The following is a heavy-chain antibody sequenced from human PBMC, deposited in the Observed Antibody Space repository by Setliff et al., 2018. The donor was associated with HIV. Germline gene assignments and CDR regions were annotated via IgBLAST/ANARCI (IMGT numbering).Heavy chain of an antibody. Sequence: SETLSLTCTVSGDSITNSMHYWSWIRHTPGRGLEWIAEINQNGRTNYNPALKSRVLVSLDTSKNQCSLHLVSVTAADTAVYFCAREKSITSAWYGGYYFDYWGQGTTVTVSS. CDR2: INQNGRT. D-gene: IGHD3-3*01. CDR1: GDSITNSMHY. CDR3: AREKSITSAWYGGYYFDY. V-gene: IGHV4-39*07. J-gene: IGHJ4*02.